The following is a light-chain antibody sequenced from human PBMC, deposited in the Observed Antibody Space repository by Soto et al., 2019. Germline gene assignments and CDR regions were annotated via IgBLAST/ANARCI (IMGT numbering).Light chain of an antibody. V-gene: IGLV1-40*01. Sequence: QSVLTQPPSVSGAPGQRVTISCTGSSSNIGADFDVHWYQHLPGTAPKLLISHNNNRPSGVPDRFSGSKSGTSASLAITGLQADDEAVYYCQSRDSSLSSSWVFGGGIQLTVL. CDR2: HNN. J-gene: IGLJ3*02. CDR3: QSRDSSLSSSWV. CDR1: SSNIGADFD.